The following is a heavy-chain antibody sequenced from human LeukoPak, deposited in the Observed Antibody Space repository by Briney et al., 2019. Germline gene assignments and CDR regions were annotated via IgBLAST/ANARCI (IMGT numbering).Heavy chain of an antibody. V-gene: IGHV3-74*01. CDR2: IKSDGSSS. J-gene: IGHJ4*02. CDR3: VRDLDLGGYSSFEY. D-gene: IGHD4-23*01. Sequence: GGSLRLSCAASGFTFSSYFWMHWVRQAPGKGLVWVSRIKSDGSSSTYADSVKGRFTISRDNAKNTLYLQMNSLRAEDTAVYYCVRDLDLGGYSSFEYWGQGTLVTVSS. CDR1: GFTFSSYFW.